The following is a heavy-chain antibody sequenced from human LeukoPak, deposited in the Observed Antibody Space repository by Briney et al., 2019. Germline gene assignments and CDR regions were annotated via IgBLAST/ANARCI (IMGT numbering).Heavy chain of an antibody. CDR1: NFSITSDYY. CDR2: IYHAGAT. D-gene: IGHD3-22*01. CDR3: ARRLEVVISHDAFDI. Sequence: SETLSLTCTVSNFSITSDYYWVWIRPPPGKRLEWIGSIYHAGATFYNPSLQSRVTISLDTSNNQFSLKLSSVTAADTAVYYCARRLEVVISHDAFDIWGQGTMVTVSS. J-gene: IGHJ3*02. V-gene: IGHV4-38-2*02.